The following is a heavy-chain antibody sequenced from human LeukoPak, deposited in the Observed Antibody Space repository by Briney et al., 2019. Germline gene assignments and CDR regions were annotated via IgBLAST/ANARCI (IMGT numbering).Heavy chain of an antibody. J-gene: IGHJ6*02. Sequence: GGSLRLSCAASGFTVSSNSMSWVRQAPGKGLEWVSVIYSGGRTYYADSVKGRFTISRHNSKNTLYLQMNSLRVEDTAVYYCARDALVTAMGTDYYYYYGMDVWGQGTTVTVSS. CDR3: ARDALVTAMGTDYYYYYGMDV. V-gene: IGHV3-53*04. D-gene: IGHD2-21*02. CDR1: GFTVSSNS. CDR2: IYSGGRT.